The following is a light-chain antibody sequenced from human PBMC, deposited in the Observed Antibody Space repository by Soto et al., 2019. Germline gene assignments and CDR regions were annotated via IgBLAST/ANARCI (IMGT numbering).Light chain of an antibody. CDR3: SSHAGSINLL. CDR2: EVT. CDR1: SSDVGGYNY. V-gene: IGLV2-8*01. Sequence: QSALTQPASVSGSPGQSITISCTGTSSDVGGYNYVSWYQQHPGKAPKLIIYEVTKRPSGVPDRFSGSKSGNTASLTVSGLQAEDEADYYCSSHAGSINLLFGGGTQLTVL. J-gene: IGLJ7*01.